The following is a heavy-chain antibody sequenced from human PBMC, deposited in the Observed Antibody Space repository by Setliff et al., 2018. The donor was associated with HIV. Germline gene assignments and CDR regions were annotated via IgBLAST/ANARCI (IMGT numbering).Heavy chain of an antibody. Sequence: GGSLRLSCAASGFIFSDYFMDWVRQAPGKGLEWVGRSRNKAKSYTTEFAASVKGRFTISRDDSKNSLYLQMNSLKTEDTAVYYCTRVDSNYEKFDCWGQGSLVTVSS. CDR3: TRVDSNYEKFDC. V-gene: IGHV3-72*01. CDR1: GFIFSDYF. J-gene: IGHJ4*02. D-gene: IGHD4-4*01. CDR2: SRNKAKSYTT.